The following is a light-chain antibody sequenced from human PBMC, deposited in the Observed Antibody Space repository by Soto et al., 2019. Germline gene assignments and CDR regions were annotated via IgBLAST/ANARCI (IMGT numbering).Light chain of an antibody. CDR3: SSYTLRNTLVL. Sequence: QSALTQPASVSGSPGQSITISCTGTSSEVGGYNFVSWYQQHPGKAPRFIIYEVSSRPSGVSYRFSGSKSGNTASLTISGLQAEDEADYYCSSYTLRNTLVLFGGATKLTVL. J-gene: IGLJ3*02. CDR1: SSEVGGYNF. V-gene: IGLV2-14*01. CDR2: EVS.